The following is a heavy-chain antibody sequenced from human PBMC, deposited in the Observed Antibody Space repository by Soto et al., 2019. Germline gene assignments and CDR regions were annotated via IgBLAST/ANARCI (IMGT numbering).Heavy chain of an antibody. CDR3: ARDHRWGYEYGDYGDS. Sequence: EVYLVESGGGVVRPGGSLRLSSAASGFGFDEYGMSWVRQGPGKGLEWVSGINRHGDSTGYADSVKGRFTISRDNAKNSLYLEMNGLRAEDTAFYYCARDHRWGYEYGDYGDSWGQGTLVTVSS. CDR1: GFGFDEYG. V-gene: IGHV3-20*04. D-gene: IGHD4-17*01. J-gene: IGHJ4*02. CDR2: INRHGDST.